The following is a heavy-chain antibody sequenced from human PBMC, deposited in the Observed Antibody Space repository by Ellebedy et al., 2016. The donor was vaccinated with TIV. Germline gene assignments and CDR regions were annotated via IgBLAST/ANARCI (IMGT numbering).Heavy chain of an antibody. V-gene: IGHV1-69*13. Sequence: SVKVSCXASGGTFSSYAISWVRQAPGQGLEWMGGIIPIFGTANYAQKFQGRVTITADESTSTAYMELSSLRSEDTAVYYCARDPEGAAAGTFYYYMDVWGKGTTVTVSS. CDR1: GGTFSSYA. D-gene: IGHD6-13*01. J-gene: IGHJ6*03. CDR3: ARDPEGAAAGTFYYYMDV. CDR2: IIPIFGTA.